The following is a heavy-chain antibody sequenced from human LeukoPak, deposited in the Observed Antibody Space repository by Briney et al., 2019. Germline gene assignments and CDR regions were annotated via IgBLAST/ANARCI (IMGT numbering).Heavy chain of an antibody. V-gene: IGHV1-46*01. J-gene: IGHJ4*02. CDR1: GYTFTSYY. Sequence: ASVEVSCKASGYTFTSYYMHWVRQAPGQGLEWMGIINPSGGSTSYAQKFQGRVTMTRDTSTSTVYMELSSLRSEDTAVYYCAGGSSGWYSVAYWGQGTLVTVSS. D-gene: IGHD6-19*01. CDR3: AGGSSGWYSVAY. CDR2: INPSGGST.